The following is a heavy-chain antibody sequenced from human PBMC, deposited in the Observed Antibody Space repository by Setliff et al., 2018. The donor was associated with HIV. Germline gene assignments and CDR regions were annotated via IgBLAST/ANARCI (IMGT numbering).Heavy chain of an antibody. Sequence: GGSLRLSCAASGFTFSNYWMSWVRQAPGKGLEWVANIKQDGSEKYYVDSVKGRFTISRDNAKTSQYLQMNSLRAEDTALYHCARCYYDSSGYYCLGFDYWGQGTLVTV. D-gene: IGHD3-22*01. CDR2: IKQDGSEK. CDR1: GFTFSNYW. CDR3: ARCYYDSSGYYCLGFDY. J-gene: IGHJ4*02. V-gene: IGHV3-7*03.